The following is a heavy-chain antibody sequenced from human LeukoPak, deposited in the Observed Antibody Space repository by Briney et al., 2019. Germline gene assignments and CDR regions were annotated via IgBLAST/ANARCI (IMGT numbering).Heavy chain of an antibody. CDR2: IYTSGST. V-gene: IGHV4-4*07. Sequence: PSETLSLTCTVSGGSISSYYWSWIRQPAGKGLEWIGRIYTSGSTNYNPSLKSRVTMSVDTSKNQFSLKLSSVTAADTAVYYCARDWLGAEYYYYYYMDVWGKGTTVTVSS. D-gene: IGHD6-19*01. CDR1: GGSISSYY. CDR3: ARDWLGAEYYYYYYMDV. J-gene: IGHJ6*03.